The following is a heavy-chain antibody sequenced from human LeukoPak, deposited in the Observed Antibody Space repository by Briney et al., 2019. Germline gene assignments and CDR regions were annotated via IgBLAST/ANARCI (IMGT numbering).Heavy chain of an antibody. CDR1: GYTFTSYG. D-gene: IGHD6-6*01. CDR3: ARDSSSPGFDY. J-gene: IGHJ4*02. Sequence: ASVKVSCKASGYTFTSYGISWVRQAPGQGREWMGWISAYNGNTNYAQKLQGRVTMTTDTSTSTAYMELRSLRSDDTAMYYCARDSSSPGFDYWGQGTLVTVSS. V-gene: IGHV1-18*01. CDR2: ISAYNGNT.